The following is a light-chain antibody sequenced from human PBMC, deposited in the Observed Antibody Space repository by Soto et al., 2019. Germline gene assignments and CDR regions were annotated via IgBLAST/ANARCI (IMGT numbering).Light chain of an antibody. J-gene: IGKJ2*01. CDR2: GIS. Sequence: EIVWTQSPGTLSLSPGERATLSCRASQSVANNYLAWYQQKPGQAPRLLIYGISSRATGVPDRFSGGGSGTDFTLTSTRLEPEDFAVYYCQQYGTSPPLYTFGQGTKLEIK. CDR3: QQYGTSPPLYT. CDR1: QSVANNY. V-gene: IGKV3-20*01.